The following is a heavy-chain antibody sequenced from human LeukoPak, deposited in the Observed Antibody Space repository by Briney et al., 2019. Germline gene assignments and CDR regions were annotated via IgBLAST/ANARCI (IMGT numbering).Heavy chain of an antibody. J-gene: IGHJ4*02. V-gene: IGHV3-33*01. CDR2: IWYDGSNK. CDR3: ARDPTYGAAAGTFDY. Sequence: GGSLRLSCAASGFTFSSYGMHWVRQAPGKGLEWVAVIWYDGSNKYYADSVKGRFTISRDNPKNTLYLQMNSLRAEDTAVYYCARDPTYGAAAGTFDYWGQGTLVTVSS. D-gene: IGHD6-13*01. CDR1: GFTFSSYG.